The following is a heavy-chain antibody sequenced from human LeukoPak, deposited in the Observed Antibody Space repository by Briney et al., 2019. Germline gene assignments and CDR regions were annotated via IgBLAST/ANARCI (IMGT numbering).Heavy chain of an antibody. CDR1: GYSISSGYY. CDR2: IYHSGST. Sequence: SETLSLTCTVSGYSISSGYYWGWIRQPPGKGLEWIGSIYHSGSTYYNPSLKSRVTISVDTSKNQFSLKLSSVTAADTAVYYCARDSGYSSGWYGGANWGQGTLVTVSS. D-gene: IGHD6-19*01. J-gene: IGHJ4*02. CDR3: ARDSGYSSGWYGGAN. V-gene: IGHV4-38-2*02.